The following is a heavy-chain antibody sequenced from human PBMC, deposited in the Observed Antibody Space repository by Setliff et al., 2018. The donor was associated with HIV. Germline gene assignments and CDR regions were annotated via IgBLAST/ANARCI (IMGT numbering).Heavy chain of an antibody. D-gene: IGHD1-1*01. J-gene: IGHJ4*02. Sequence: SETLSLTCAVYGGSFSGHYWSWIRQPPGKGLEWIGEINHSGTTNYNPSLKSRVIMSIDTSKNQFSLKLTSVTAADTAVYYCSTVIGWNDATDCWGQGTQVTVSS. CDR1: GGSFSGHY. V-gene: IGHV4-34*01. CDR3: STVIGWNDATDC. CDR2: INHSGTT.